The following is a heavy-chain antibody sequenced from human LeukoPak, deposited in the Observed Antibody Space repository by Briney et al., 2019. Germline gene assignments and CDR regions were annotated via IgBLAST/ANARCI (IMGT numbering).Heavy chain of an antibody. CDR2: ISASGGMS. CDR1: GFNFDTYT. CDR3: VKDTGMYSYDSSGFDS. J-gene: IGHJ4*02. V-gene: IGHV3-23*01. Sequence: GGSLRFSCAASGFNFDTYTMSWVRQAPGKGLQWVSLISASGGMSYYTDSVKGRFTISRDSFRNTLHLKMNDPRAEDTAVYYCVKDTGMYSYDSSGFDSWGQGTLVTVSS. D-gene: IGHD3-22*01.